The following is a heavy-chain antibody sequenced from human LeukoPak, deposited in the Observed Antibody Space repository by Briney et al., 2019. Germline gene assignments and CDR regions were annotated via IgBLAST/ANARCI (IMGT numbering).Heavy chain of an antibody. J-gene: IGHJ4*02. D-gene: IGHD4-17*01. V-gene: IGHV1-69*06. Sequence: SVKVSCKASGGTFSSYAISWVRQAPGQGLEWMGGIIPIFGTANYAQKFQGRVTITADKSTSTAYMELSSLRSEDTAVYYCARARFGHDYGDYEYYFDYWGQGTLVTVSS. CDR2: IIPIFGTA. CDR1: GGTFSSYA. CDR3: ARARFGHDYGDYEYYFDY.